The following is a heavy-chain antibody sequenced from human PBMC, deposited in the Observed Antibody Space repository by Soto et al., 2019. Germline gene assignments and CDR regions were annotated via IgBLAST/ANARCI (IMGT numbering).Heavy chain of an antibody. D-gene: IGHD2-15*01. CDR3: ARDRPSIVVVVAAGYYYGMDV. Sequence: PGGSLRLSCAASGFTFSSYGMHWVRQAPGKGLEWVAVIWYDGSNKYFPDSVKGRFTISRDNSKNTLYLQMNSLRAEDTAVYYCARDRPSIVVVVAAGYYYGMDVWGQGTTVTVSS. CDR2: IWYDGSNK. V-gene: IGHV3-33*01. CDR1: GFTFSSYG. J-gene: IGHJ6*02.